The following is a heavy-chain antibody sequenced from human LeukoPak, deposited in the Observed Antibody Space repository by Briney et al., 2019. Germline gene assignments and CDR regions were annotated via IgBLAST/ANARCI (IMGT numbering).Heavy chain of an antibody. CDR2: ISGSGGST. V-gene: IGHV3-23*01. J-gene: IGHJ6*02. Sequence: GGSLRLSCAASGFTFSSYAMSWVRQAPGKGLEWVSAISGSGGSTYYADSVKGRFTISRDNSKNTLYLQMNSLRAEDTAVYYCARGPQYSSSWYGNYYYGMDVWGQGTTVTVSS. D-gene: IGHD6-13*01. CDR1: GFTFSSYA. CDR3: ARGPQYSSSWYGNYYYGMDV.